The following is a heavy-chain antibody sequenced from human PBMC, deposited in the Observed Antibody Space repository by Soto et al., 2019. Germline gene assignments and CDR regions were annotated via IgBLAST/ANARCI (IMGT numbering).Heavy chain of an antibody. Sequence: QVQLVQSGAEVKKPGSSVKVSCKASRGTFSSYAISWVRPAPGQGLEWMGGIIPIFGTANYTQKFQGRVTITADESTSTAYMVLSSLRSEDTAVYYCARAGIAMVQWGGMDVWGPGTTVTVS. V-gene: IGHV1-69*12. J-gene: IGHJ6*02. CDR1: RGTFSSYA. D-gene: IGHD5-18*01. CDR2: IIPIFGTA. CDR3: ARAGIAMVQWGGMDV.